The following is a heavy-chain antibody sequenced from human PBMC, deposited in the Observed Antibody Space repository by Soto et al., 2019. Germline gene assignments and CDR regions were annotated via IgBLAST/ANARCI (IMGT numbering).Heavy chain of an antibody. Sequence: GGSLKISCKGSGYSFTSYWISWVRQMPGKGLEWMGRIDPRDSYTNYSPSFQGHVTISADKSISTAYLQWSSLKASDTAMYYCASVTAAGPGGYGMDVWGQGTTVTVSS. J-gene: IGHJ6*02. D-gene: IGHD2-2*01. V-gene: IGHV5-10-1*01. CDR1: GYSFTSYW. CDR3: ASVTAAGPGGYGMDV. CDR2: IDPRDSYT.